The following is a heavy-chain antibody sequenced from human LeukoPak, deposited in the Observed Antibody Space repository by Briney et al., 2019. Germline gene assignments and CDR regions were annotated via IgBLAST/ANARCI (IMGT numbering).Heavy chain of an antibody. CDR1: GFTFSTYT. CDR2: VSASGGDT. J-gene: IGHJ5*02. Sequence: GGSLRLSCAASGFTFSTYTMFWVRQPPGKGLEWVSGVSASGGDTLYADSVKGRFTISRDNSKNTLSLQMNSLRVEDTAIYYCAKDVRRCNGACTWGQGTLVTVSS. CDR3: AKDVRRCNGACT. D-gene: IGHD2-8*01. V-gene: IGHV3-23*01.